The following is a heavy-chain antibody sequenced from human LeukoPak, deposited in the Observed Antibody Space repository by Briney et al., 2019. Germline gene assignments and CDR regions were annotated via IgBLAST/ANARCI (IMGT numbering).Heavy chain of an antibody. CDR1: GDSVSSKSAG. D-gene: IGHD6-19*01. V-gene: IGHV6-1*01. Sequence: SQTLSLTCAISGDSVSSKSAGWSWIRQSPSRGLEWLGRIYYRSKWYIDYAVSVTSRISINPDTSKNQFSLQLNSVTPEDTAVYYCARAILMGGWPYYFDYWGQGTLVTVSS. CDR2: IYYRSKWYI. J-gene: IGHJ4*02. CDR3: ARAILMGGWPYYFDY.